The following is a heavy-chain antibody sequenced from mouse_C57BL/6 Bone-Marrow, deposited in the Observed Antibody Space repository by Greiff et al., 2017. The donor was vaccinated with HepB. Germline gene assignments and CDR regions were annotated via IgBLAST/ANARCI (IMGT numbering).Heavy chain of an antibody. CDR3: TTTVVAPTFYFDY. D-gene: IGHD1-1*01. CDR1: GFNIKDDY. V-gene: IGHV14-4*01. CDR2: IDPENGDT. Sequence: VQLQQSGAELVRPGASVKLSCTASGFNIKDDYMHWVKQRPEQGLEWIGWIDPENGDTEYASKFQGKATITADTSSNTAYLQLSSLTSVDTAVYYCTTTVVAPTFYFDYWGQGTTLTVSS. J-gene: IGHJ2*01.